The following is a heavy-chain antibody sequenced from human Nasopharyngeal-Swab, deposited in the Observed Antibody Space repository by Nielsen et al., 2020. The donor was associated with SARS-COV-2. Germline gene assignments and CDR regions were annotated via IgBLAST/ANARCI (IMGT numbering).Heavy chain of an antibody. CDR1: GFTFSSCG. D-gene: IGHD3-10*01. Sequence: GESLKISCAASGFTFSSCGMHWVRQAPGKGLEWVAVIWYDGSNKYYADSVKGRFTISRDNSKNTLYLQMNSLRAEDTAVYYCARDLMYGSGSRMGVWGQGTTVTVSS. CDR3: ARDLMYGSGSRMGV. CDR2: IWYDGSNK. V-gene: IGHV3-33*01. J-gene: IGHJ6*02.